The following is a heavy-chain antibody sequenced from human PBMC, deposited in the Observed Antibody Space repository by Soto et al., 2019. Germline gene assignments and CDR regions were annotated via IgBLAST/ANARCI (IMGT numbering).Heavy chain of an antibody. CDR3: EKGSGWLFDY. V-gene: IGHV2-5*02. J-gene: IGHJ4*02. CDR2: TYWDDDN. Sequence: SGPTLVNPTQTLTLTCTFSGFSLNERAVGVGWIRQPPGKALELLAFTYWDDDNHYSPSLKNRLTITKDTSKNQVVLTMTNTDPADKAIEYCEKGSGWLFDYLGKGTQGTVSS. CDR1: GFSLNERAVG. D-gene: IGHD6-19*01.